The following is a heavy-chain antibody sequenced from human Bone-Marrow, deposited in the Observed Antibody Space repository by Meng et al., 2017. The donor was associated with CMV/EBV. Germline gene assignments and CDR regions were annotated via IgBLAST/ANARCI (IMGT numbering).Heavy chain of an antibody. CDR2: IGTAGDT. CDR1: GFTFSSYD. CDR3: ARMGDDSSGWYFDL. Sequence: RLSCAASGFTFSSYDMHWVRQATGKGLEWVSAIGTAGDTYYPGSVKGRFTISRENAKNSLYLQMNSLRAGDTAVYYCARMGDDSSGWYFDLWGRGTRVTCSS. V-gene: IGHV3-13*01. D-gene: IGHD3-22*01. J-gene: IGHJ2*01.